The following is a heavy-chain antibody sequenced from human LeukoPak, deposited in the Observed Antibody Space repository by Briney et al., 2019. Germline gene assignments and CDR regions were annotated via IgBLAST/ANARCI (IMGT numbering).Heavy chain of an antibody. CDR1: GFTFSSYA. CDR3: AKLLAVAEN. D-gene: IGHD6-19*01. Sequence: GRSLRLSCTASGFTFSSYAMIWVRQAPGKGLDWVSPISGTGGSTYYTDSVKGRFTISRDNSKNTLYLQMNSLRAEDTAVYYCAKLLAVAENWGQGTLVTVSS. J-gene: IGHJ4*02. V-gene: IGHV3-23*01. CDR2: ISGTGGST.